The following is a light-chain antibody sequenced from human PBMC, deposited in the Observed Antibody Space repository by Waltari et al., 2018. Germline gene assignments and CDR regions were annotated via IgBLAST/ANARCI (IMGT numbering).Light chain of an antibody. CDR1: QSVSDHVNNKNY. V-gene: IGKV4-1*01. J-gene: IGKJ1*01. Sequence: DIVMTQSPDSLTVSPGERATINCRSSQSVSDHVNNKNYLAWYRQKPGQPPKLLISWASTREFGVPDRFSGTGSGTEFTLTISSPQAEDVAVYYCQQYYNTPPTFGRGTKVEIK. CDR3: QQYYNTPPT. CDR2: WAS.